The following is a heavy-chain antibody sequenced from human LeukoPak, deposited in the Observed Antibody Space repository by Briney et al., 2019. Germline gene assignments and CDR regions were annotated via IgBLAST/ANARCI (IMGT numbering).Heavy chain of an antibody. D-gene: IGHD3-22*01. CDR3: AREPTYYYDSSGFYYFDY. CDR1: GGSISSYY. J-gene: IGHJ4*02. CDR2: IYTSGST. Sequence: SETLSLTCTVSGGSISSYYWSWIRQPAGKGLEWIGRIYTSGSTNYNPSLKSRVTMSVDTSKNQFSLKLSSVTAADTAVYYCAREPTYYYDSSGFYYFDYWGQGTLVTVSS. V-gene: IGHV4-4*07.